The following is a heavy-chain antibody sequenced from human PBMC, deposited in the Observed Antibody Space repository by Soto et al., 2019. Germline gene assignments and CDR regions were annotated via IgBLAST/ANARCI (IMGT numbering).Heavy chain of an antibody. CDR1: GYTSTGYY. J-gene: IGHJ4*02. CDR3: ARGRPGTTSYFDY. CDR2: INPNSGGT. D-gene: IGHD1-1*01. V-gene: IGHV1-2*02. Sequence: GASVKVSCKASGYTSTGYYLHWVRQAPGQGLEWMGWINPNSGGTNYAQKFQGRVTMTRDTSISTAYMELSRLRSDDTAVYYCARGRPGTTSYFDYWGQGNLVTVSS.